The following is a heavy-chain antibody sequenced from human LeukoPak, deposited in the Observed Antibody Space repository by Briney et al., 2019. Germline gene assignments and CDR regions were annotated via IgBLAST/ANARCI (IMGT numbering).Heavy chain of an antibody. D-gene: IGHD3-3*01. CDR1: GYTFTGYY. CDR3: AKTRETKLYVFGRGYPFGVFDI. J-gene: IGHJ3*02. V-gene: IGHV1-2*02. Sequence: ASVKVSCKASGYTFTGYYMHWVRQAPGQGLEWMGWINPNSGGTNYAQKFQGRVTMTRDTSISTAYMELSRLRSDDTAVYYCAKTRETKLYVFGRGYPFGVFDIGGKGTWVPV. CDR2: INPNSGGT.